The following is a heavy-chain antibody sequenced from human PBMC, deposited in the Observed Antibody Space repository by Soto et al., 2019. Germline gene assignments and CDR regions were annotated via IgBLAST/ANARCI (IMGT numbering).Heavy chain of an antibody. CDR3: GRDAVTKRDFYYYGMDV. CDR2: ISYSGST. V-gene: IGHV4-31*03. D-gene: IGHD4-4*01. J-gene: IGHJ6*02. CDR1: GGSIKNSGYY. Sequence: QVQLQESGPGLVKPPQTLSLTCTVSGGSIKNSGYYWSWIRQHPEKGLEWIGYISYSGSTDYAPSLKSRVTMSVDTSKNQFFLNLTSVTAADTAVYYCGRDAVTKRDFYYYGMDVWGRGTTVTVSS.